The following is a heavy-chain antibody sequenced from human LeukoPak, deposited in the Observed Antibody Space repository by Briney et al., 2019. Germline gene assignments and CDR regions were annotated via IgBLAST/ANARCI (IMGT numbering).Heavy chain of an antibody. D-gene: IGHD1-26*01. Sequence: SVKVSCKASGGTFSSYAISWVRQAPGQGLEWMGGIIPIFGTANYAQKFQGRVTITTDESTSTAYMGLSSLRSEDTAVYYCAIMGGGGYYNSTPAFDIWGQGTMVTVSS. V-gene: IGHV1-69*05. CDR2: IIPIFGTA. CDR1: GGTFSSYA. CDR3: AIMGGGGYYNSTPAFDI. J-gene: IGHJ3*02.